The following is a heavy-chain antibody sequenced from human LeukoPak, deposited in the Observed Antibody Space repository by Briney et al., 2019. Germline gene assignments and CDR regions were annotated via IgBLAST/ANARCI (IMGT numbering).Heavy chain of an antibody. V-gene: IGHV3-30-3*01. CDR1: GFTFSSYA. CDR2: ISYDGSNK. J-gene: IGHJ4*02. Sequence: GGSLRLSCAASGFTFSSYAMQWVRQAPGKGLEWVAVISYDGSNKYYADSVKGRFTISRDNSKNTLYLQMNSLRAEDTAVYYCARGGYGSGSYLDYWGRGTLVTVSS. D-gene: IGHD3-10*01. CDR3: ARGGYGSGSYLDY.